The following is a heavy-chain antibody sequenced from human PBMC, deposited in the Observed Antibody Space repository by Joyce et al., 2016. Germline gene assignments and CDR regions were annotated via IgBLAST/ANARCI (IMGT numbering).Heavy chain of an antibody. CDR2: IRSKANGDAT. CDR3: SNYDLWSGYSPSRDV. CDR1: GFTLSGSS. D-gene: IGHD3-3*01. J-gene: IGHJ6*02. V-gene: IGHV3-73*02. Sequence: EVQLVESGGGLVQPGGSLKLSCAVSGFTLSGSSVHWVRKGAGKGVEWVGRIRSKANGDATGYAASVKGRCSISRDDSKNTAYLQMNSLKTEDTAVYYCSNYDLWSGYSPSRDVWGQGSTVTVSS.